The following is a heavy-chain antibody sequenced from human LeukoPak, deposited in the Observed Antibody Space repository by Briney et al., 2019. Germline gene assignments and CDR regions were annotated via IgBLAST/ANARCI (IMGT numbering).Heavy chain of an antibody. D-gene: IGHD4-23*01. Sequence: SETLSLTCIVSGGSINSYYWSWVRQPPGKGLEWIGYVSYSGNTDYNPSLKSRVTISIDTSKNQFSLRLSSVTAADTAVYYCARGMGYQEDYGGIGAFDIWGQGTMVTVSS. CDR1: GGSINSYY. V-gene: IGHV4-59*08. CDR2: VSYSGNT. J-gene: IGHJ3*02. CDR3: ARGMGYQEDYGGIGAFDI.